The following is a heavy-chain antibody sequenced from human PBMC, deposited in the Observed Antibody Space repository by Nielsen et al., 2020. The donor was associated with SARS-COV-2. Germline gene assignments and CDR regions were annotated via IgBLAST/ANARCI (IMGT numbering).Heavy chain of an antibody. D-gene: IGHD2-2*01. V-gene: IGHV3-21*01. CDR3: ARTPYCSSTSCYLWADYYYYYYMDV. J-gene: IGHJ6*03. CDR2: ISSSSSYI. Sequence: WIRQPPGKGLEWVSSISSSSSYIYYADSVKGRFTISRDNAKNSLYLQMNSLRAEDTAVYYCARTPYCSSTSCYLWADYYYYYYMDVWGKGTTVTVS.